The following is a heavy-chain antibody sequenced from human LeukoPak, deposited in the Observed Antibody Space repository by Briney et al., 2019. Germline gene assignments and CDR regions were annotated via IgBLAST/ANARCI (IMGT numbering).Heavy chain of an antibody. CDR1: GYSFTSYW. D-gene: IGHD3-3*01. J-gene: IGHJ6*02. CDR3: ARSDITIFGVVPMNYGMDV. Sequence: GESLKISCKGSGYSFTSYWIGWVRQMPGKGLEWMGIIYPGDSDTRYSPSFQGQVTISADKSISTAYLQWSSLKASDTAMYYCARSDITIFGVVPMNYGMDVWGQGTTDTVSS. CDR2: IYPGDSDT. V-gene: IGHV5-51*01.